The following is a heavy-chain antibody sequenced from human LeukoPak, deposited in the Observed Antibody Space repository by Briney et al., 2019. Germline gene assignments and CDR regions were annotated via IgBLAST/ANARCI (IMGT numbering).Heavy chain of an antibody. CDR3: AKAQISSWDFDY. CDR1: GFTFSSYA. CDR2: ISGSGGST. Sequence: GGSLRLSCAASGFTFSSYAMSWVRQAPGKGLEWVSAISGSGGSTYYADSVKGRFTISRDNSKNTLYLQMNSLRAEDTAAYYCAKAQISSWDFDYWAREPWSPSPQ. V-gene: IGHV3-23*01. D-gene: IGHD6-13*01. J-gene: IGHJ4*02.